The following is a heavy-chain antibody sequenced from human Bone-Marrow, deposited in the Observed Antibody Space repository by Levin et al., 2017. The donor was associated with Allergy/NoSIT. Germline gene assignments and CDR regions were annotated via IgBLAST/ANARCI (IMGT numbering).Heavy chain of an antibody. CDR1: EFTFSSYG. V-gene: IGHV3-23*01. Sequence: SCAASEFTFSSYGMSWVRQAPGKGLEWVSSISDSGGTSYYADSVKGRFTISRDNSKNTLYLQMNSLRAEDTALYYCAKLYGSGTYYNFLDYWGQGTLVTVSS. J-gene: IGHJ4*02. CDR2: ISDSGGTS. CDR3: AKLYGSGTYYNFLDY. D-gene: IGHD3-10*01.